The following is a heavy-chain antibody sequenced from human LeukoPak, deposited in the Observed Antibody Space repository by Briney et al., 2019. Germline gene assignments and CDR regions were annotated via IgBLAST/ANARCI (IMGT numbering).Heavy chain of an antibody. J-gene: IGHJ4*02. CDR3: AKGQQLWLRVSFDY. CDR2: ISGSGGST. V-gene: IGHV3-23*01. CDR1: GFTVSSNY. D-gene: IGHD5-18*01. Sequence: TGGSLRLSCAASGFTVSSNYMSWVRQAPGKGLEWVSAISGSGGSTYYADSVKGRFTISRDNSKNTLYLQMNSLRAEDTAVYYCAKGQQLWLRVSFDYWGQGTLVTVSS.